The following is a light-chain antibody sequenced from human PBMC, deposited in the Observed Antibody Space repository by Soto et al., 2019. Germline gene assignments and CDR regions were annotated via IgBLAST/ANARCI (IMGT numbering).Light chain of an antibody. CDR3: NSYTSRSTYV. CDR1: TSDVGRYNY. J-gene: IGLJ1*01. CDR2: DVS. V-gene: IGLV2-14*01. Sequence: QSALTQPASVSGSPGQSITISCTGTTSDVGRYNYVSWYQQHPGKAPKLIIYDVSNRPSGVSNRFSGSKSGNTTSLTISGLPAEDEDDYYCNSYTSRSTYVFGTGTKLTVL.